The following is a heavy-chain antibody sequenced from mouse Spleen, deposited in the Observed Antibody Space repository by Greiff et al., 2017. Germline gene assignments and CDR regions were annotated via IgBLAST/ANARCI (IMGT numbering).Heavy chain of an antibody. CDR2: INPSSGYT. Sequence: VQLVESGAELAKPGASVKLSCKASGYTFTSYWMHWVKQRPGQGLEWIGYINPSSGYTKYNQKFKDKATLTADKSSSTAYMQLSSLTYEDSAVYYCARSQGGYEWYFDVWGAGTTVTVSS. D-gene: IGHD2-2*01. V-gene: IGHV1-7*01. J-gene: IGHJ1*01. CDR3: ARSQGGYEWYFDV. CDR1: GYTFTSYW.